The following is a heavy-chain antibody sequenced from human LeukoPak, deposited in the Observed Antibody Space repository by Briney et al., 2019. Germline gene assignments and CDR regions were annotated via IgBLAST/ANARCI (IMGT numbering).Heavy chain of an antibody. V-gene: IGHV3-30*02. CDR1: GFTFSSYA. CDR2: IGYDGGNNNDGNSK. D-gene: IGHD1-26*01. CDR3: AKNYPSAVGASPFEY. Sequence: PGGSLRLSCAASGFTFSSYALCWVRQAPGKGLEWGSFIGYDGGNNNDGNSKYYADSVKGRFTISRDNSKNTLYLQKNSLRPEDTALYYCAKNYPSAVGASPFEYWGQGTLVTVS. J-gene: IGHJ4*02.